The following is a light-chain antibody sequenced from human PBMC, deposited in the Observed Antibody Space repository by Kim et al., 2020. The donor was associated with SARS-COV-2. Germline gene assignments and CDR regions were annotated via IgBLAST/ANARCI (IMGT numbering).Light chain of an antibody. CDR2: LNSDGSH. CDR1: SGHSSYA. J-gene: IGLJ3*02. V-gene: IGLV4-69*01. Sequence: SVKPTFTSGSGHSSYAIAWHQQQPEKGPRYLMKLNSDGSHSKGDGIPDRFSGSSSGAERYLTISSLQSEDEADYYCQTWGTGFWVFGGGTKVTVL. CDR3: QTWGTGFWV.